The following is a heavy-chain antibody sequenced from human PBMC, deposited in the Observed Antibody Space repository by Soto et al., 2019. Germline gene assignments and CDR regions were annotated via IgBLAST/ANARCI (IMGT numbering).Heavy chain of an antibody. D-gene: IGHD2-2*01. CDR3: ARDRGYCSSTSCYGGYNWFDP. J-gene: IGHJ5*02. CDR2: IYYSGST. CDR1: GGSISSYD. V-gene: IGHV4-59*01. Sequence: SETLSLTCTVSGGSISSYDGSWIRQPPGKGLEWIGYIYYSGSTNYNPSLKSRVTISVDTSKNQFSLKLSSVTAADTAVYYCARDRGYCSSTSCYGGYNWFDPWGQGTLVTVSS.